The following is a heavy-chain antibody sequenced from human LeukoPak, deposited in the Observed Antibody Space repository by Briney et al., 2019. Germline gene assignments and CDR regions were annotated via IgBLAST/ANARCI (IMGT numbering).Heavy chain of an antibody. J-gene: IGHJ4*02. V-gene: IGHV4-39*01. Sequence: SETLSLTCTVSGGSISSSSYYWGWIRQPPGKGLEWIGSIYYSGSTYYNPSLKSRVTISVDTSKNQFSLKLSSVTAADTAVYYCARPRASYYFDYWGQGTLVTVSS. D-gene: IGHD1-26*01. CDR3: ARPRASYYFDY. CDR2: IYYSGST. CDR1: GGSISSSSYY.